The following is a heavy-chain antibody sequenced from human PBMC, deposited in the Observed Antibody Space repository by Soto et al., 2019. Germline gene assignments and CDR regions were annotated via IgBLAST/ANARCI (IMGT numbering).Heavy chain of an antibody. Sequence: QVQLVESGGGVVQPGRSLRLSCAASGFTFSSYGMHWVRQAPGKGLEWVAGIWYDGSNKYYADSVKGRFTISRDNSKNTLYLQMNRLRAEDTAVYYCAGVLGDVWGQGTTVTVS. D-gene: IGHD3-16*01. V-gene: IGHV3-33*01. CDR3: AGVLGDV. CDR1: GFTFSSYG. J-gene: IGHJ6*02. CDR2: IWYDGSNK.